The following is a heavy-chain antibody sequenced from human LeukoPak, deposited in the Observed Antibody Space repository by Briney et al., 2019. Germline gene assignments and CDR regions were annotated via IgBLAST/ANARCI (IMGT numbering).Heavy chain of an antibody. CDR3: AHRPGRGIPAAH. D-gene: IGHD2-21*01. V-gene: IGHV2-5*02. CDR1: GFSLTTSGVG. CDR2: IYWDEDK. J-gene: IGHJ4*02. Sequence: SGPTLVKPTQTLTLTCTFSGFSLTTSGVGVGWIRQPPGKALEWLALIYWDEDKRYSPSLKSRVTITKDTSKNQVVLTMTNMDPVDTATYYCAHRPGRGIPAAHWGQGTLVTVSS.